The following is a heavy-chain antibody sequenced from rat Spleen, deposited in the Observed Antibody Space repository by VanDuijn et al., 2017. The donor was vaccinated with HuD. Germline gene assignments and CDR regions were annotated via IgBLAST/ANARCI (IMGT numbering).Heavy chain of an antibody. CDR3: TTFGGFFDY. V-gene: IGHV5-20*01. D-gene: IGHD4-6*01. J-gene: IGHJ2*01. Sequence: EVQLVESGGGLVQPARSMKLSCAASGFTFSNYDMAWVRQAPTKGLEWVASISYDGSSTYYRDSVKGRFTISRDNAKSTLYLQMDSLRSEDTATYYCTTFGGFFDYWGQGVMVTVSS. CDR2: ISYDGSST. CDR1: GFTFSNYD.